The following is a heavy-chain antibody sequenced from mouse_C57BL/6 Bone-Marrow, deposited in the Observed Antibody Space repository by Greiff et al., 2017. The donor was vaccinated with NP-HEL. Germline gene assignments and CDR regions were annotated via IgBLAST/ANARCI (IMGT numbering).Heavy chain of an antibody. CDR1: GYTFTSYW. D-gene: IGHD2-10*01. V-gene: IGHV1-64*01. CDR2: IHPNSGST. CDR3: ARPYYGNYGYFDV. J-gene: IGHJ1*03. Sequence: VQLQQPGGELVKPGASVKLSCKASGYTFTSYWMHWVKQRPGQGLEWIGMIHPNSGSTNYNEKFKSKATLTVDKSSSTAYMQLSSLTSEDSAVYYCARPYYGNYGYFDVWGTGTTVTVSS.